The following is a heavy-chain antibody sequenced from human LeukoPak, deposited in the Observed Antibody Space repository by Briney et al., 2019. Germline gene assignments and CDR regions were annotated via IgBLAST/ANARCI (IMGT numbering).Heavy chain of an antibody. J-gene: IGHJ5*02. Sequence: GRSLRLSCTASGFTFGDYAMSWFRQAPGKGLEWVGFIRSKAYGGTTEYAASVKGRFTISRDDSKSIAYLQMNSLKTEDTAVYSCTRDRLGYNCRTNWFDPWGQGTLVTVSS. CDR3: TRDRLGYNCRTNWFDP. CDR2: IRSKAYGGTT. D-gene: IGHD1-1*01. V-gene: IGHV3-49*03. CDR1: GFTFGDYA.